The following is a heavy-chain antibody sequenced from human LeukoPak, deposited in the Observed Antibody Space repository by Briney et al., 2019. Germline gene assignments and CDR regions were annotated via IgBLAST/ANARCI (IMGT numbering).Heavy chain of an antibody. J-gene: IGHJ6*02. CDR1: GFTFRDYN. D-gene: IGHD3-9*01. CDR3: ARSIGLTGGGVDV. CDR2: ITDSGSTI. V-gene: IGHV3-11*01. Sequence: GGSLRLTCAASGFTFRDYNMNWVRQAPGKGLEWVSYITDSGSTIHYADSVNGRFTISRDNAKNSLYLQMNSLRAEDSAVYYCARSIGLTGGGVDVWGRGTTVTVSS.